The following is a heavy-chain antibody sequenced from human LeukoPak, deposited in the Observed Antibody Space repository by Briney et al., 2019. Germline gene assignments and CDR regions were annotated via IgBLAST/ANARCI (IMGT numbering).Heavy chain of an antibody. CDR2: VSSSGGGT. CDR3: AKEFDSSGFFDC. CDR1: GFTFRNYA. V-gene: IGHV3-23*01. Sequence: GGPLRLSCAASGFTFRNYAMSWVRQAPGKGLEWVSAVSSSGGGTYFAASVKGRFTISRDNSKNTLYLQMNSLRAEDTAVYYCAKEFDSSGFFDCWGQGTLVTVSS. J-gene: IGHJ4*02. D-gene: IGHD3-22*01.